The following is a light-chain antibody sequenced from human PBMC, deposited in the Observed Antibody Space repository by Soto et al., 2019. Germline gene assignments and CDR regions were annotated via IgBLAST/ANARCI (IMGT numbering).Light chain of an antibody. V-gene: IGKV3-20*01. Sequence: EIVLTQSPGTLSLSPGERATLSCRASQSVSSSYLAWYQQRPDQAPRLLIYGASSRATGIPDRFSGSGSGTDFTLTISRLEPEDFGVYYCQQYGGSPRITFGQGTRLEIK. CDR3: QQYGGSPRIT. J-gene: IGKJ5*01. CDR1: QSVSSSY. CDR2: GAS.